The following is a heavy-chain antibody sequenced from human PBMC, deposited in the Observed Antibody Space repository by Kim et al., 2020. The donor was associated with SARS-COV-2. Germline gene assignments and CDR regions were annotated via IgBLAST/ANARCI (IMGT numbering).Heavy chain of an antibody. CDR3: ARDIPLGELDAFDI. J-gene: IGHJ3*02. D-gene: IGHD1-26*01. Sequence: ADSVKGRFTISRDNSKNTLYLQMNSLRAEDTAVYYCARDIPLGELDAFDIWGQGTMVTVSS. V-gene: IGHV3-30*07.